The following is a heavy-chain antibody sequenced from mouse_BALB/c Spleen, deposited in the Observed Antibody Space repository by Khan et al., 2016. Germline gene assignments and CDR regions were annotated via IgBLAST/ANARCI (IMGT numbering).Heavy chain of an antibody. D-gene: IGHD2-14*01. CDR2: ISYSGST. CDR3: ANWVRRTGALDY. Sequence: EVQLQESGPGLVKPSQSLSLTCTVTGYSITSDYAWNWIRQFPGNKLEWMGYISYSGSTSYNPSLKSRISVTRDTSKNQFFLQLNSVTTEDTGTSYCANWVRRTGALDYWGQGTSVTFSS. J-gene: IGHJ4*01. CDR1: GYSITSDYA. V-gene: IGHV3-2*02.